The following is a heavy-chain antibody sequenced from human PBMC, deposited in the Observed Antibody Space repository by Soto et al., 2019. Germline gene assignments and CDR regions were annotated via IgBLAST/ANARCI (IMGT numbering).Heavy chain of an antibody. CDR1: AGSISSGGYY. J-gene: IGHJ5*02. CDR3: ATGSSSTHCFDT. D-gene: IGHD6-6*01. V-gene: IGHV4-31*02. CDR2: IYYSGST. Sequence: TRSCTWTVSAGSISSGGYYWSWIRQHPGKGLEWIGYIYYSGSTYYNPSLESRVTISVDTSKNQFSPKQSSVHAADTAVYSGATGSSSTHCFDTWGQGTLVAVSS.